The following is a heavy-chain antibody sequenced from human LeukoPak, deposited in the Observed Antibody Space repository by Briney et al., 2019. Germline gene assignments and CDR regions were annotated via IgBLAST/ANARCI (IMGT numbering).Heavy chain of an antibody. CDR2: FDPEDGET. CDR3: ATDSSTDYYYEG. CDR1: GYTLTELS. V-gene: IGHV1-24*01. J-gene: IGHJ4*02. Sequence: ASVKVSCKVSGYTLTELSMHWVRQAPGKGLEWMGGFDPEDGETIYAQKFQGRVTMTEDTSTDTAYMELSSLRSEDTAVYYCATDSSTDYYYEGWGQGTLVTVSS. D-gene: IGHD3-22*01.